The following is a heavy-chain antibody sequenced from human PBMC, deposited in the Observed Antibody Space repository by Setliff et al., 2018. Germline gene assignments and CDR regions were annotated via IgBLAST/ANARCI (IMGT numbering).Heavy chain of an antibody. V-gene: IGHV3-7*01. CDR3: ARVTYYYDSSGYSE. CDR1: GFTFSSYW. CDR2: IKQDGSEK. D-gene: IGHD3-22*01. J-gene: IGHJ4*02. Sequence: GESLRLSCAASGFTFSSYWMSWVRQAPGKGLEWVANIKQDGSEKYYVDSVKGRFTISRDNAKNSLYLQMNSLRAEDTAVYYCARVTYYYDSSGYSEWGQGTLVTVSS.